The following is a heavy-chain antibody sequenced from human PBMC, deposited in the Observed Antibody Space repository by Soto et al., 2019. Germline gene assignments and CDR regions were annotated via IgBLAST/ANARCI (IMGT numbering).Heavy chain of an antibody. CDR1: GFTFSVSA. Sequence: GGSLRLSCAASGFTFSVSAMHWVRQASGKGLEWVGRSRSKANSHATAYAASVKGRFTISRDDSKNTAYLQMNSLKTEDTAVYYCTSPEYSSWYWGQGTLVTVSS. J-gene: IGHJ4*02. V-gene: IGHV3-73*01. D-gene: IGHD6-6*01. CDR3: TSPEYSSWY. CDR2: SRSKANSHAT.